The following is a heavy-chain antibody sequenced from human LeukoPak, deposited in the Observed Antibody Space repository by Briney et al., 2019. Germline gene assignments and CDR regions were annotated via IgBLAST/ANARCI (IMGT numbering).Heavy chain of an antibody. CDR3: AKGRYGDYAAFDY. Sequence: PGGSLRLSCAASGFTFDDYGMSWVRQAPGKGLEWVSGINWNGGSTGYADSVKGRFTISRDNSKNTLYLQMNSLRAEDTAVYYCAKGRYGDYAAFDYWGQGTLVTVSS. J-gene: IGHJ4*02. CDR2: INWNGGST. V-gene: IGHV3-20*04. CDR1: GFTFDDYG. D-gene: IGHD4-17*01.